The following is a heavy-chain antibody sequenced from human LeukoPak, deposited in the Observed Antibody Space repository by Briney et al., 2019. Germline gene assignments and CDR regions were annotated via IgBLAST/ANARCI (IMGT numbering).Heavy chain of an antibody. V-gene: IGHV4-59*01. CDR1: GGSISSYY. J-gene: IGHJ4*02. D-gene: IGHD2-8*01. Sequence: PSETLSLTCTVSGGSISSYYWSWIRPPPGKELEGIGYIYYSGSTNYNPSLKSRVTISVDTSKNQFSLKLSSVTAADTAVYYCARIMDGPFYYFDYWGQGTLVTVSS. CDR2: IYYSGST. CDR3: ARIMDGPFYYFDY.